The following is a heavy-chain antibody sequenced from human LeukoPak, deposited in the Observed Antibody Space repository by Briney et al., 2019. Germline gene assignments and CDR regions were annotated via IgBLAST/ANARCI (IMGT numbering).Heavy chain of an antibody. CDR2: IIPIFGTA. Sequence: SVKVSCKASGGTFSSYAISWVRQAPGQGLEWMGGIIPIFGTANYAQKFQGRVTITADESTSTAYMELSSLRSEDTAVYYCAREMGPLRTYYYYYMDVWGKGTAVTVSS. CDR3: AREMGPLRTYYYYYMDV. V-gene: IGHV1-69*13. J-gene: IGHJ6*03. CDR1: GGTFSSYA. D-gene: IGHD4-17*01.